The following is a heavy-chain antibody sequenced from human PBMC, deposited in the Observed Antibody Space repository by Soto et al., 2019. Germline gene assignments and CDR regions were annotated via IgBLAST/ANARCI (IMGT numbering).Heavy chain of an antibody. Sequence: QVQLQESGPGLVKPSQTLSLTCTVSGGSISSGGYYWSWIRQHPGKGLEWIGYIYYSGSTYYNPSLKSQVTISVDTSKTQFSLKLSSVTAADTAVYYCARGGDKGVKTLDYWGQGTLVTVSS. D-gene: IGHD2-15*01. CDR2: IYYSGST. J-gene: IGHJ4*02. V-gene: IGHV4-31*01. CDR3: ARGGDKGVKTLDY. CDR1: GGSISSGGYY.